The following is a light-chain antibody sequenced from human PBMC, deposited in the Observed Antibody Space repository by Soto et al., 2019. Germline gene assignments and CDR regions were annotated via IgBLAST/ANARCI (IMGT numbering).Light chain of an antibody. CDR2: GAS. CDR1: QSVSTN. V-gene: IGKV3-15*01. J-gene: IGKJ1*01. CDR3: QQYNNWPET. Sequence: EIVMTQSPATLSVSPGERFTLSCRASQSVSTNLAWYQQKPGQAPRLLVYGASTRATGIPVRFSGSGSGTEFTLTISSLQSEDFAVYYCQQYNNWPETFGQGTKVDIK.